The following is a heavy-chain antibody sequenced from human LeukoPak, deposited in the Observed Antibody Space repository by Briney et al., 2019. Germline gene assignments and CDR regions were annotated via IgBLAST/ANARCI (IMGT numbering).Heavy chain of an antibody. CDR2: ISSSSSTM. V-gene: IGHV3-11*04. J-gene: IGHJ4*02. Sequence: GGSLRLSCAASGFTFSDYYMSWIRQAPGKGLEWVSYISSSSSTMSYADSVKGRFTISRDNAKNSLYLQMNSLRAEDTAVYYCARDDDFWSGYSIDYWGQGTLVTVSS. CDR1: GFTFSDYY. CDR3: ARDDDFWSGYSIDY. D-gene: IGHD3-3*01.